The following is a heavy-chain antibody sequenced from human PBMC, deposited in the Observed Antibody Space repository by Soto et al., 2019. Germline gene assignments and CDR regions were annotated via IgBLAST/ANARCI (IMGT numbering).Heavy chain of an antibody. CDR1: GFTFSSYG. CDR2: IWYDGSNK. CDR3: ARDPRDIVVVPAANHWNYPLYYFDY. V-gene: IGHV3-33*01. J-gene: IGHJ4*02. D-gene: IGHD2-2*01. Sequence: QVQLVESGGGVVQPGRSLRLSCAASGFTFSSYGMHWVRQAPGKGLEWVAVIWYDGSNKYYADSVKGRFTISRDNSKNTLYLQMNSLRAEDTAVYYCARDPRDIVVVPAANHWNYPLYYFDYWGQGTLVTVSS.